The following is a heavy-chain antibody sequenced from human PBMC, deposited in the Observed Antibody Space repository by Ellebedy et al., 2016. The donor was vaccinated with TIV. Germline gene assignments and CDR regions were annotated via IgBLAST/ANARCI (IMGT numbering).Heavy chain of an antibody. V-gene: IGHV3-23*01. CDR3: ARGPATVFGVVKPLDY. CDR1: RFTFSSSA. Sequence: GESLKISCAASRFTFSSSAMSWVRQAPGKGLEWVSAISSISGSTYYADSVKGRFTISRDNAKNSLYLQMNSLRAEDTAVYFCARGPATVFGVVKPLDYWGQGTLVTVSS. D-gene: IGHD3-3*01. J-gene: IGHJ4*02. CDR2: ISSISGST.